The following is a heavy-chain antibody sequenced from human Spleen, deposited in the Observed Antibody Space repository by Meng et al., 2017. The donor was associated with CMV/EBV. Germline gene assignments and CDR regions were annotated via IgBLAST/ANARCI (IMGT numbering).Heavy chain of an antibody. CDR3: ARAHLHYYDSSGYPGY. CDR1: YTFTSYD. CDR2: MNPNSGNT. Sequence: YTFTSYDINWVRQATGQGLEWMGWMNPNSGNTGYAQKFQGRVTMTRNTSISTAYMELSSLRSEDTAVYYCARAHLHYYDSSGYPGYWGQGTLVTVSS. D-gene: IGHD3-22*01. J-gene: IGHJ4*02. V-gene: IGHV1-8*01.